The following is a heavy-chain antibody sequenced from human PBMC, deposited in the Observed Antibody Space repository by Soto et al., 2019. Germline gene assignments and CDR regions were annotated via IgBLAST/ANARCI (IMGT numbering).Heavy chain of an antibody. D-gene: IGHD3-10*01. CDR3: AKDSYYYGSGSYYYYYYCGMDV. Sequence: QVQLVESGGGVVQPGRSLRLSCAASGFTFSSYGMHWVRQAPGKGLEWVAGISYDGSNKYYADSVKGRFTISRDNSKNTVYLQMNSLRAEDTAVYYCAKDSYYYGSGSYYYYYYCGMDVWGQGTTVTVSS. CDR2: ISYDGSNK. J-gene: IGHJ6*02. V-gene: IGHV3-30*18. CDR1: GFTFSSYG.